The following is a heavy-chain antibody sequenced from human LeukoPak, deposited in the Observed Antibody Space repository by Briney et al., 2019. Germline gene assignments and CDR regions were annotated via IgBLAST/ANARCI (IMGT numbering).Heavy chain of an antibody. D-gene: IGHD3-22*01. CDR2: ISGSGGST. V-gene: IGHV3-23*01. CDR3: AREEDSYYYDSSGYYYGPPDY. Sequence: PGGSLRLSCAASGFTFSSYAMSWVRQAPGKGLEWVSAISGSGGSTYYADSVKGRFTISRDNSKNTLYLQMNSLRAEDTAVYYCAREEDSYYYDSSGYYYGPPDYWGQGTLVTVSS. CDR1: GFTFSSYA. J-gene: IGHJ4*02.